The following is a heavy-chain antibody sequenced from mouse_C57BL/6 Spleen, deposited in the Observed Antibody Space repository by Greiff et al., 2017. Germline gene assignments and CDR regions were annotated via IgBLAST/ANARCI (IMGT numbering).Heavy chain of an antibody. J-gene: IGHJ2*01. V-gene: IGHV1-52*01. Sequence: QVQLQQPGAELVRPGSSVKLSCKASGYTFTSYWMHWVKQRPIQGLEWIGNIDPSDSETHYTQKFKDKTTLTVDKSSSTAYMQLSSLTSEDSAVYYCAKESYSNFFDYWGQGTTLTVSS. CDR1: GYTFTSYW. D-gene: IGHD2-5*01. CDR2: IDPSDSET. CDR3: AKESYSNFFDY.